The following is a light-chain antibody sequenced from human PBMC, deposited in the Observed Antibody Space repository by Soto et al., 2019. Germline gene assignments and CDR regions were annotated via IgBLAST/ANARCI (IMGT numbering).Light chain of an antibody. J-gene: IGLJ1*01. V-gene: IGLV2-14*01. Sequence: QSALTQPASVSGSPGQSITISCTGSSSDIGDYDYVSWYQQHPGKAPKVLISEVSNRPSGVSNRFSGSKSGNTASLTISGLQAEEEADYYCTSYATGNTRVFGTGTKVTVL. CDR3: TSYATGNTRV. CDR1: SSDIGDYDY. CDR2: EVS.